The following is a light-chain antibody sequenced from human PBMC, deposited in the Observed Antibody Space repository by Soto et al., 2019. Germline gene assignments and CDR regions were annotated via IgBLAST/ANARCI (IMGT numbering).Light chain of an antibody. CDR2: GAS. CDR3: QQYGSSLYT. Sequence: EIVLTQSPGTLSLSPGERATLSCRASQSVSSNYLAWYQQKPGQAPRLLIYGASSRATGIPDRFSGSGSGTDFTLTISRLELEDFAVYYCQQYGSSLYTFGQGTKLEIK. V-gene: IGKV3-20*01. J-gene: IGKJ2*01. CDR1: QSVSSNY.